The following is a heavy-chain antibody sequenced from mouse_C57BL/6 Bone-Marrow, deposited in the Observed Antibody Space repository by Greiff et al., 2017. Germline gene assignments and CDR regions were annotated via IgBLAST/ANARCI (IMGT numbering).Heavy chain of an antibody. Sequence: QVQLQQPGAELVKPGASVKLSCKASGYTFTSYWMHWVKQRPGQGLEWIGMIHPNSGSTNYNEKFKSKATLTVDKSSSTAYMQLSSLTSEDSAVSYYARYSNPFAMDYWGQGTSVTVSS. J-gene: IGHJ4*01. CDR3: ARYSNPFAMDY. CDR1: GYTFTSYW. CDR2: IHPNSGST. V-gene: IGHV1-64*01. D-gene: IGHD2-5*01.